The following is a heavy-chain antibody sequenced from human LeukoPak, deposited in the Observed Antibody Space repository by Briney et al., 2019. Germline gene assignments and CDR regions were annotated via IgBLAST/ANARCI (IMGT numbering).Heavy chain of an antibody. CDR2: IYYNGST. CDR1: GFTFSSYG. V-gene: IGHV4-39*01. CDR3: ARHVYYDSSGYDRYYYYYYYMDV. J-gene: IGHJ6*03. D-gene: IGHD3-22*01. Sequence: PGGSLRLSCAASGFTFSSYGMHWVRQPPGKGLEWIGSIYYNGSTYYNPSLKSRVTISVDTSKNQFSLKLSSVTAADTAVYYCARHVYYDSSGYDRYYYYYYYMDVWGKGTTVTISS.